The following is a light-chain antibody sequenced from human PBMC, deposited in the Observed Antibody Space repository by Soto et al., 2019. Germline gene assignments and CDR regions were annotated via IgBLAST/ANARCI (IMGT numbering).Light chain of an antibody. CDR1: QSVSSN. J-gene: IGKJ1*01. V-gene: IGKV3-15*01. CDR3: QQYNNWRLT. CDR2: GAS. Sequence: IVMTQSPATLSVSPGERATLSCRASQSVSSNLAWYQQKPGQAPRLLIYGASTRATGIPARFSGSGSGTEFTLSISSLQSEDFAVYYCQQYNNWRLTFGQGTKVDIK.